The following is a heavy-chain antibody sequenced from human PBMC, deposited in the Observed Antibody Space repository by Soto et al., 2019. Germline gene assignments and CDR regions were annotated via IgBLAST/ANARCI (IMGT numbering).Heavy chain of an antibody. CDR2: INHSGST. V-gene: IGHV4-34*01. J-gene: IGHJ6*02. Sequence: SETLSLTCAVYGGSFSGYYWSWIRQPPGKGLEWIGEINHSGSTNYNPSLKSRVTISVDTSKNQFSLKLSSVTAADTAVYYCARASNYYYYYGMDVWGQGTTVTVSS. D-gene: IGHD4-4*01. CDR3: ARASNYYYYYGMDV. CDR1: GGSFSGYY.